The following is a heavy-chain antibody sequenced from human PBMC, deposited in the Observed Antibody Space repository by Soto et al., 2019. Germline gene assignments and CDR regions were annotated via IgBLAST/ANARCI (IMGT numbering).Heavy chain of an antibody. D-gene: IGHD2-8*01. J-gene: IGHJ6*02. CDR2: IWYDGSNK. CDR3: ARGGDIVQHGMDV. Sequence: QVQLVESGGGVVQPGRSLRLSCAASGFTFSSYGMHWVRQAPGKGLEWVAVIWYDGSNKYYADSVKGRFTISRDNSKNTQDLQMSCLRAEDTAVYYCARGGDIVQHGMDVWGQGTTVTVSS. V-gene: IGHV3-33*01. CDR1: GFTFSSYG.